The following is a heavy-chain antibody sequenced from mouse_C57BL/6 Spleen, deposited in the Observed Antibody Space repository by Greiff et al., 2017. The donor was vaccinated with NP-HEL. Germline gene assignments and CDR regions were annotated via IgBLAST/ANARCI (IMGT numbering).Heavy chain of an antibody. CDR1: GYTFTDYE. CDR2: IDPETGGT. CDR3: TRGGLDY. V-gene: IGHV1-15*01. Sequence: QVQLQQSGAELVRPGASVTLSCKASGYTFTDYEMHWVKQTPVHGLEWIGAIDPETGGTAYNQKFKGQAILTADKSSSTAYMELRSLTSEASAVYYCTRGGLDYWGQGTTLTVSS. J-gene: IGHJ2*01.